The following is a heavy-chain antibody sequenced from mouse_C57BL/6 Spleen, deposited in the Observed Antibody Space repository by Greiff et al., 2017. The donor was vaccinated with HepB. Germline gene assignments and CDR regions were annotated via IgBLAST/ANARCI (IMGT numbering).Heavy chain of an antibody. J-gene: IGHJ2*01. D-gene: IGHD2-2*01. CDR2: ISYDGSN. Sequence: VQLKESGPGLVKPSQSLSLTCSVTGYSITSGYYWNWIRQFPGNKLEWMGYISYDGSNNYNPSLKNRISITRDTSKNQFFLKLNSVTTEDTATYYCARGGLFDYWGQGTTLTVSS. V-gene: IGHV3-6*01. CDR3: ARGGLFDY. CDR1: GYSITSGYY.